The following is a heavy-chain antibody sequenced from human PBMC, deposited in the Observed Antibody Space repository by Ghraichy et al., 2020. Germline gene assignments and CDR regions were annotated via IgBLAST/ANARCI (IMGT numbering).Heavy chain of an antibody. CDR1: GFTFGDYA. D-gene: IGHD3-22*01. J-gene: IGHJ3*02. V-gene: IGHV3-49*03. CDR2: IRSKAYGGTT. CDR3: TRDPQLSPNQEDSSGYQRQKSIAFDI. Sequence: GGSLRRSCTASGFTFGDYAMSWFRQAPGKGLEWVGFIRSKAYGGTTEYAASVKGRFTISRDDSKSIAYLQMNSLKTEDTAVYYCTRDPQLSPNQEDSSGYQRQKSIAFDIWGQGTMVTVSS.